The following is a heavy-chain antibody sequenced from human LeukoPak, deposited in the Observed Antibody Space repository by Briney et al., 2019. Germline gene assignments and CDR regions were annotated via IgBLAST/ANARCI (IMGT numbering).Heavy chain of an antibody. J-gene: IGHJ4*02. V-gene: IGHV3-7*01. D-gene: IGHD3-3*01. CDR3: ERDRNTDFWSGYYTNYCDY. Sequence: GGSLRLSFAASGFTLSTYWMNWVRQAPGKGLEWVATIKQDGSEKYYVDSVKGQFTISRDNAKNSLYLQMNSLRAEDTAVYYCERDRNTDFWSGYYTNYCDYWGQGTLVTVSS. CDR1: GFTLSTYW. CDR2: IKQDGSEK.